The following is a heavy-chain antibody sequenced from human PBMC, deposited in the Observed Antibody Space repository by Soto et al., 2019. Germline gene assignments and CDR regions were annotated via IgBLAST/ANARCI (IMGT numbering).Heavy chain of an antibody. V-gene: IGHV3-33*01. D-gene: IGHD3-16*02. J-gene: IGHJ4*02. CDR3: ALVPTPQGGRYLWYDY. Sequence: GGSLRLSCAASGFTFSSYGMHWVRQAPGKGLEWVAVIWYDGSNKYYADSVKGRFTISRDNSKNTLYLQMNSLRAEDTAVYYYALVPTPQGGRYLWYDYGAQEPLVSV. CDR2: IWYDGSNK. CDR1: GFTFSSYG.